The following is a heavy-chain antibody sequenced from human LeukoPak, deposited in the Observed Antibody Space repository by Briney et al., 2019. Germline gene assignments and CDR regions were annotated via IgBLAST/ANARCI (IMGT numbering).Heavy chain of an antibody. D-gene: IGHD2-8*01. CDR2: ISSSSSYI. V-gene: IGHV3-21*01. Sequence: TGGSLRLSCAASGFTFSSYSMNWVRQAPGKGLEWVSSISSSSSYIYYADSVKGRFTISRDNAKNSLYLQMNSLRAEDAAVDYWTSVCMNVGDIVGATGVYYYGMAVCGQGTTVTVSS. J-gene: IGHJ6*02. CDR1: GFTFSSYS. CDR3: TSVCMNVGDIVGATGVYYYGMAV.